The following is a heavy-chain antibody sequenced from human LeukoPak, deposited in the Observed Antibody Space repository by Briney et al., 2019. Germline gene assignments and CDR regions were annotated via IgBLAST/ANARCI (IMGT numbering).Heavy chain of an antibody. V-gene: IGHV1-18*01. D-gene: IGHD2-2*01. J-gene: IGHJ6*02. CDR3: AIPSQTIVSTSFYYGMDV. CDR2: ISAYNGNT. CDR1: GYTFTSYG. Sequence: ASVKVSCKASGYTFTSYGISWVRQAPGQGLEWMGWISAYNGNTNYAQKLQGRVTITADKSTSTAYMELSSLRSEDTAVYYCAIPSQTIVSTSFYYGMDVWGQGTTVTVSS.